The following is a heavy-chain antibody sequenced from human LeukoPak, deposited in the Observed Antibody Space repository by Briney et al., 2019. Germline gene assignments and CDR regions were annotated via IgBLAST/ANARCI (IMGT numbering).Heavy chain of an antibody. Sequence: PGGSLRLSCAASGFTVSSNYMSWVRQAPGKGLEWVSAIYSGGSTYYADSVKGRFTISRDNSKNTLYLQMNSLRAEDTAVYYCARDLAAAGVDYWGQGTLVTVSS. CDR1: GFTVSSNY. V-gene: IGHV3-53*01. J-gene: IGHJ4*02. CDR3: ARDLAAAGVDY. CDR2: IYSGGST. D-gene: IGHD6-13*01.